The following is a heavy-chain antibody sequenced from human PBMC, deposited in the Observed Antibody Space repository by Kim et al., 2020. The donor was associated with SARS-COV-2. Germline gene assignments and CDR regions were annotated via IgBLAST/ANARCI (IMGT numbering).Heavy chain of an antibody. V-gene: IGHV3-30*03. Sequence: GGSPRLSCAASGFTFSSYGMHWVRQAPGKGLEWVAVISYDGSNKYYADSVKGRFTISRDNSKNTLYLQMNSLRAEDTAVYYCARCARIQLWLSWMDVWGQGTTVTVSS. CDR2: ISYDGSNK. D-gene: IGHD5-18*01. J-gene: IGHJ6*02. CDR3: ARCARIQLWLSWMDV. CDR1: GFTFSSYG.